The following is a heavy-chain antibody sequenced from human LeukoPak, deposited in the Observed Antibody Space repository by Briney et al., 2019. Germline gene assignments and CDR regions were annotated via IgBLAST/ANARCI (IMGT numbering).Heavy chain of an antibody. V-gene: IGHV3-23*01. Sequence: GGSLRLSCAASGFTFTNYAMSWVRQAPGKGLEWVSGISGGGGSTYYADSVKGRFTISKDNSKNTLYLQMNSLRAEDTAVYYCAKDPPAVAGGWGQGTLVTVSS. D-gene: IGHD6-19*01. CDR3: AKDPPAVAGG. CDR1: GFTFTNYA. CDR2: ISGGGGST. J-gene: IGHJ4*02.